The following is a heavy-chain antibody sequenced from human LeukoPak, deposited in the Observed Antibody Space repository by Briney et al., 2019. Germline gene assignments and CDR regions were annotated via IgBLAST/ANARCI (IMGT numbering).Heavy chain of an antibody. CDR1: GGSIRSYY. Sequence: KPSETLSLTCTDSGGSIRSYYWNWIRQSAGKGLEWIGRIYTSGSTNYNPSLKSRVIVSVDTSKNQVSLKLSSVTAADTAVYYCARDRGIPPYNWFDPWGQGILVTVSS. J-gene: IGHJ5*02. CDR2: IYTSGST. D-gene: IGHD1-26*01. CDR3: ARDRGIPPYNWFDP. V-gene: IGHV4-4*07.